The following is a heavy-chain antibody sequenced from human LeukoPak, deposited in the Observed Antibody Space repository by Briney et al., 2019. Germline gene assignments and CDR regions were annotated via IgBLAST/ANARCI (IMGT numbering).Heavy chain of an antibody. CDR1: GFTVSINS. CDR3: ARRAGEYSHPYDY. J-gene: IGHJ4*02. Sequence: GGSLRLSCAASGFTVSINSMSWVRQAPGKGLEWVSFIYSGGNTHYSDSVKGRFTISRDNSKNTLYLQMNSLRAEDTAVYYCARRAGEYSHPYDYWGQGTLVTVSS. D-gene: IGHD4-17*01. CDR2: IYSGGNT. V-gene: IGHV3-53*01.